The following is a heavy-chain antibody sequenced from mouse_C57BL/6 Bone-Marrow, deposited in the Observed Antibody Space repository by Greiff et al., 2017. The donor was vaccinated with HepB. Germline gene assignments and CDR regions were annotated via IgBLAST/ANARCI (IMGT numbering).Heavy chain of an antibody. J-gene: IGHJ2*01. V-gene: IGHV7-3*01. CDR1: GFTFTDYY. D-gene: IGHD1-1*01. CDR2: IRNKANGYTT. Sequence: EVKLEESGGGLVQPGGSLSLSCAASGFTFTDYYMSWVRQPPGKALEWLGFIRNKANGYTTEYSASVKGRFTISRDNSQSILYLQMNALRAEDSATYYCARLTTEGVDYWGQGTTLTVSS. CDR3: ARLTTEGVDY.